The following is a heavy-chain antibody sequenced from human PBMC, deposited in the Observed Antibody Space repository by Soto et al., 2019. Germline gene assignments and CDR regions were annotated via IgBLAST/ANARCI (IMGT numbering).Heavy chain of an antibody. CDR3: ARVYCSSTSCHPEDY. D-gene: IGHD2-2*01. V-gene: IGHV1-18*01. J-gene: IGHJ4*02. CDR1: GYTFTSYG. Sequence: ASVKVSCKASGYTFTSYGISWVRQAPGQGLEWMGWISAYNGNTNYAQKLQGRVTMTTDTSTSTAYMELRSLRSDDTAVYYCARVYCSSTSCHPEDYWGQGTLVTVSS. CDR2: ISAYNGNT.